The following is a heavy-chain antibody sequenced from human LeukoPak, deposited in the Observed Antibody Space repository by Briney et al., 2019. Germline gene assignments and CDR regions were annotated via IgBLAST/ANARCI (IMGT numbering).Heavy chain of an antibody. CDR1: GFTFSSYG. V-gene: IGHV3-33*01. Sequence: GGSLRLSCAASGFTFSSYGVHWVRQAPGKGLEWVAVIWYDGSNKYYADSVKGRFTISRDNSKNTLYLQMNSLRAEDTAVYYCARGMGYYYDSSGYSTLGDYWGQGTLVTVSS. CDR2: IWYDGSNK. CDR3: ARGMGYYYDSSGYSTLGDY. D-gene: IGHD3-22*01. J-gene: IGHJ4*02.